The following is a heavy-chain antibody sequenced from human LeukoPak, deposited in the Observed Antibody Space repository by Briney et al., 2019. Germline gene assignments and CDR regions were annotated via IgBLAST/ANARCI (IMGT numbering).Heavy chain of an antibody. D-gene: IGHD5-18*01. J-gene: IGHJ2*01. CDR2: ISSSGSTI. Sequence: PGGSLRLSCAASGFTFSSYEMNWVRQAPGKGLEWVSYISSSGSTIYYADSVKGRFTISRDNAKNSLYLQMNSLRAEDTAVYYCASDRPPKLWRDYCYFDLWGRGTLVTVSS. V-gene: IGHV3-48*03. CDR1: GFTFSSYE. CDR3: ASDRPPKLWRDYCYFDL.